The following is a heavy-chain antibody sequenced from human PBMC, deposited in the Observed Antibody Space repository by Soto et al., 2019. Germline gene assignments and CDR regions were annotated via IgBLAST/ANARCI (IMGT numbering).Heavy chain of an antibody. J-gene: IGHJ3*02. CDR2: IYPGDSDT. Sequence: PGESLKISCQGSGYSFTSYWIGWVRQMPGKGLEWMGIIYPGDSDTRYSPSFQGQVTISADKSISTAYLQWSSLKASDTAMYYCAGYYYDSSGYYYSAFDIWGQGTMVTVSS. V-gene: IGHV5-51*01. CDR1: GYSFTSYW. CDR3: AGYYYDSSGYYYSAFDI. D-gene: IGHD3-22*01.